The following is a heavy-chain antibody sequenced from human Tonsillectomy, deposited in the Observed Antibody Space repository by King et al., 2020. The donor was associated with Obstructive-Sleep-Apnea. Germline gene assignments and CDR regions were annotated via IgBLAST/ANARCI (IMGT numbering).Heavy chain of an antibody. Sequence: VQLQESGPGLVKPSETLSLTCTVSGGSISSYYWSWIRQPPGKGLEWIGYIYYSVSTNYNPSLKSRVTISVDTSKNQVSLKLSSVTAADTAVYYCARANYYYGSGSYYAGNWFDPWGQGTLVTVSS. V-gene: IGHV4-59*01. J-gene: IGHJ5*02. CDR3: ARANYYYGSGSYYAGNWFDP. CDR1: GGSISSYY. CDR2: IYYSVST. D-gene: IGHD3-10*01.